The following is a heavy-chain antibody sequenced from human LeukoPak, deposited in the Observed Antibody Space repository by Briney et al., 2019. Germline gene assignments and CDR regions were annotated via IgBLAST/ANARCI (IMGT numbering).Heavy chain of an antibody. CDR2: TSGHNGDT. D-gene: IGHD2-2*01. V-gene: IGHV1-18*01. J-gene: IGHJ4*02. Sequence: ASVRVSCKASGYSVSTFGINWVRQAPGKRLKWMGWTSGHNGDTNYAQNVQGRVTMTTDTSTSTAYMELRSLKSDDTAIYYCARGGSSISCYVGFDNWGQGTLVSVSS. CDR1: GYSVSTFG. CDR3: ARGGSSISCYVGFDN.